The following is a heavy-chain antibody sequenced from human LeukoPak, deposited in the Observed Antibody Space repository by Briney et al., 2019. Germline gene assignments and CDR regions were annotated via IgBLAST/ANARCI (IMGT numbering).Heavy chain of an antibody. CDR2: ISSRSITI. CDR1: GLTFSSYE. D-gene: IGHD4-23*01. Sequence: PGGSLRLSCAASGLTFSSYEMNWVRQAPGKGLEWVSYISSRSITIYYADSVKGRFTISRDNAKNSLYLQMNSLRAEDTAVYYCARDYGGSSPFDYWGQGTLVTVSS. CDR3: ARDYGGSSPFDY. V-gene: IGHV3-48*03. J-gene: IGHJ4*02.